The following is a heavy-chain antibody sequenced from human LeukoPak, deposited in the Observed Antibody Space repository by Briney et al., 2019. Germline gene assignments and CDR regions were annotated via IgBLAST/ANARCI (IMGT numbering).Heavy chain of an antibody. J-gene: IGHJ3*01. CDR1: GYTFTGYY. Sequence: ASVKVSCKASGYTFTGYYMHWVRQAPGQGLEWMGWLNPGRGNTGYAPEFQGRVTFTRDTSINTVYMELSSLRSADTAVYYCARESHCSGGTCYLTAFDVWGQGTLLTVSS. V-gene: IGHV1-8*02. D-gene: IGHD2-15*01. CDR2: LNPGRGNT. CDR3: ARESHCSGGTCYLTAFDV.